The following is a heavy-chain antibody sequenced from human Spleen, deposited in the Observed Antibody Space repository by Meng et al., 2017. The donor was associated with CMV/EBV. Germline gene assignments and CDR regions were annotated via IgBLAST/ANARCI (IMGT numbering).Heavy chain of an antibody. CDR2: IRYDGSNK. CDR1: GFSFSSYG. D-gene: IGHD3-3*01. Sequence: GESLKISCAASGFSFSSYGMHWVRQAPGKGLEWVAFIRYDGSNKYYADSVKGRFTISRDNSKNTLYLQMNSLRVKDTAVYYCAKEEAHYDFWSGGYNYNGMDVWGQGTTVTVSS. CDR3: AKEEAHYDFWSGGYNYNGMDV. J-gene: IGHJ6*02. V-gene: IGHV3-30*02.